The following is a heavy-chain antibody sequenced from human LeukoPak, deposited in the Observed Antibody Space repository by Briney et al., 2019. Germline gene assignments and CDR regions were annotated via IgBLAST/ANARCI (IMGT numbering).Heavy chain of an antibody. Sequence: PSETLSLTCTVSGVPISSSNSYWAWIRQPPGKGLEWIGSIYYSGHTHYNASLKSQVSISIHTSKNRFSLMLTAVTAADAAVYYCARQTGSGLFILPGGQGTLVTVSS. CDR3: ARQTGSGLFILP. V-gene: IGHV4-39*01. CDR2: IYYSGHT. D-gene: IGHD3/OR15-3a*01. CDR1: GVPISSSNSY. J-gene: IGHJ4*02.